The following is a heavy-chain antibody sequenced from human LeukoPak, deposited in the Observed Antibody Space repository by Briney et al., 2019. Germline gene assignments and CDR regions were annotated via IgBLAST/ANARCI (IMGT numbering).Heavy chain of an antibody. V-gene: IGHV1-69*04. Sequence: GASVKVSCEASGGTFSSYAISWVRQAPGQGLEWMGRIIPIFGIANYAQKFQGRVTITADKSTSTAYMELSSLRSEDTAVYYCARETVTTDYYYGMDVWGQGTTVTVSS. D-gene: IGHD4-17*01. CDR2: IIPIFGIA. J-gene: IGHJ6*02. CDR3: ARETVTTDYYYGMDV. CDR1: GGTFSSYA.